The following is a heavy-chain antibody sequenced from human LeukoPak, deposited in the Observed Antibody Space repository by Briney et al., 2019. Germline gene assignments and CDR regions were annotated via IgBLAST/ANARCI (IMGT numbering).Heavy chain of an antibody. J-gene: IGHJ4*02. CDR1: GFAVSSNY. V-gene: IGHV3-23*01. D-gene: IGHD3-10*01. Sequence: GGSLRLSCAASGFAVSSNYISWVRQAPGKGLEWVAGISGSGGGTVYADSVKGRFTISRDNPKNTLYLQMNSLRAEDTAVYSCAKRGVVIRVVLVGFHKEAYYFDSWGQGALVTVSS. CDR3: AKRGVVIRVVLVGFHKEAYYFDS. CDR2: ISGSGGGT.